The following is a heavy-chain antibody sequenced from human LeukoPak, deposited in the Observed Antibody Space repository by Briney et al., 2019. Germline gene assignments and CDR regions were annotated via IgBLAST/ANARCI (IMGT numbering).Heavy chain of an antibody. CDR2: MSFSGST. CDR3: ARDMPYSSSWNDAFHI. V-gene: IGHV4-61*02. J-gene: IGHJ3*02. Sequence: PSETLSLTCTVSGGSISSSTYYWSWIRQPAGKGLEWIGRMSFSGSTNYNPSLKSRVTMSVDTSKNQFSLKLSSVTAADTAVYYCARDMPYSSSWNDAFHIWGQGTMVTVSS. CDR1: GGSISSSTYY. D-gene: IGHD2-2*01.